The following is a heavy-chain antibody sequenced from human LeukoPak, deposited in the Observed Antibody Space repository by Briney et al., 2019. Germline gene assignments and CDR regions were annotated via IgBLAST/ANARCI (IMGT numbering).Heavy chain of an antibody. CDR3: AKEARPLDY. CDR1: GFTFSSYG. D-gene: IGHD6-6*01. CDR2: IWYDGSNK. V-gene: IGHV3-33*06. Sequence: GRSLRLSCAASGFTFSSYGMHWVRQAPGKGLEWVAVIWYDGSNKYYADSVKGRFTISRDNSKNTLYLQMNSLRAEDTAVYYCAKEARPLDYWGQGTLVTVSS. J-gene: IGHJ4*02.